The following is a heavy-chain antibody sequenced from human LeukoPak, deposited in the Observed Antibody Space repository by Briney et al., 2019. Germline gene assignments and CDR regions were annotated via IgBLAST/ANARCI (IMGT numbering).Heavy chain of an antibody. CDR1: GFTFSSYW. CDR2: ISSDGSST. V-gene: IGHV3-74*01. CDR3: ATGRTFDY. D-gene: IGHD2-8*02. Sequence: GGSLRLSCAASGFTFSSYWMHWVRQAPGKGLVWVSRISSDGSSTSYADSVKGRFTISRDNAKNTLYLQMNSLRAEDTAVYYCATGRTFDYWGQGTLVTVSS. J-gene: IGHJ4*02.